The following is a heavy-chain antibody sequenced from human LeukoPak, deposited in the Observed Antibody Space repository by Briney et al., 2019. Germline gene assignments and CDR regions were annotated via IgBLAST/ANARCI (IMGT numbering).Heavy chain of an antibody. Sequence: GGSLRLSCAASGFTFSSYEMNWVRQAPGKGLEWVSFIGNDGSNEHYADSVKGRFTISRDNSKNTLYLQMNSLRGEDAAVYYCATDHPMYGSGIHYWGQGTLVTVSS. V-gene: IGHV3-30*02. J-gene: IGHJ4*02. D-gene: IGHD3-10*01. CDR2: IGNDGSNE. CDR1: GFTFSSYE. CDR3: ATDHPMYGSGIHY.